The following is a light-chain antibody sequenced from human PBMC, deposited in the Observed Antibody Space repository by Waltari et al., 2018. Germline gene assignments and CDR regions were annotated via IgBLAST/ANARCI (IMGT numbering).Light chain of an antibody. CDR2: GAS. CDR3: QQYVSSPFT. J-gene: IGKJ5*01. CDR1: QTVNSNY. Sequence: EIVLTQSPGTLSLSPGERATLSCRASQTVNSNYFAWYQQKPGQAPRLLIYGASSRATGIPDRFSGSGSGTDFTLTISRLEPEDFAVYYCQQYVSSPFTFGQGTRLEIK. V-gene: IGKV3-20*01.